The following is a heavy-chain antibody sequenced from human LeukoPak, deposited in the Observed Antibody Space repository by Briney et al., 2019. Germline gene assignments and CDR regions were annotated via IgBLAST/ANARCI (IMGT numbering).Heavy chain of an antibody. CDR1: GYTFTSYY. Sequence: ASVKVSCKASGYTFTSYYMHWVRQAPGQGLEWMGIINPSGGSTSYVQKFQGRVTMTRDTSTSTVYMELSSLRSEDTAVYYCARELLVPAYYDYWGQGTLVTVSS. J-gene: IGHJ4*02. D-gene: IGHD2-2*01. CDR2: INPSGGST. V-gene: IGHV1-46*03. CDR3: ARELLVPAYYDY.